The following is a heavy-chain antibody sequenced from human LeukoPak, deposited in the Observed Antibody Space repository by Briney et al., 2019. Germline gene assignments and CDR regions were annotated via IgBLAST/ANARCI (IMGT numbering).Heavy chain of an antibody. J-gene: IGHJ4*02. Sequence: PGGSLRLSCAASGFTFDDYAMHWVRQAPGKGLEWVSGISWNSGSIGYADSVKGRFTISRDNAKNSLYLQMNSLRAEDTALYYCAKGPPTMGPLAYCGGDCSAEYFDYWGQGTLVTVSS. CDR2: ISWNSGSI. CDR3: AKGPPTMGPLAYCGGDCSAEYFDY. V-gene: IGHV3-9*01. CDR1: GFTFDDYA. D-gene: IGHD2-21*02.